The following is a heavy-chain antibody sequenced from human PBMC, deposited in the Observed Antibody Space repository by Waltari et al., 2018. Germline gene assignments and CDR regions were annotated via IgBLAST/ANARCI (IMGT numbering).Heavy chain of an antibody. Sequence: QVQLQESGPGLVKPSQTLSLTCTVSGGSISSGGYYWSWIRQHPGKGLECIGYIYYSGSTYYNPSLKSRVTISVDTSKNQFSLKLSSVTAADTAVYYCARDSSGSYSFDYWGQGTLVTVSS. CDR3: ARDSSGSYSFDY. D-gene: IGHD1-26*01. CDR1: GGSISSGGYY. V-gene: IGHV4-31*03. J-gene: IGHJ4*02. CDR2: IYYSGST.